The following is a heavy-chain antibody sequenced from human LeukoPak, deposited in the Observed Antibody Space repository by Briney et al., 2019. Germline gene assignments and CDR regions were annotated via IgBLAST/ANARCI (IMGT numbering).Heavy chain of an antibody. CDR2: IIPIFGTA. Sequence: VASVTVSCTASGGTFSSYAISWVRQAPGQGLEWMGGIIPIFGTANYAQKFQGRVTITTDESTSTAYMELSSLRSEDTAVYYCARLTIFGYMDVWGKGTTVTVSS. J-gene: IGHJ6*03. D-gene: IGHD3-3*01. CDR3: ARLTIFGYMDV. V-gene: IGHV1-69*05. CDR1: GGTFSSYA.